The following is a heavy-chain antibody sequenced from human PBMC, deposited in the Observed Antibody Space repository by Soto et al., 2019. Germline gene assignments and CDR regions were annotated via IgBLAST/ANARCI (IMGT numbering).Heavy chain of an antibody. CDR2: IFHTGSA. V-gene: IGHV4-4*02. D-gene: IGHD2-21*01. CDR3: ARHIAVSGTRGFDH. CDR1: GGSITSNW. Sequence: QVQLQESGPGLMKPSGTLSLTCAVSGGSITSNWWSWVRQPPGKGLEWIAEIFHTGSANYNPSLMGRFTISMDKSRSHLSLTLNSVTAADTAVYYCARHIAVSGTRGFDHWGQGTLVTVSS. J-gene: IGHJ4*02.